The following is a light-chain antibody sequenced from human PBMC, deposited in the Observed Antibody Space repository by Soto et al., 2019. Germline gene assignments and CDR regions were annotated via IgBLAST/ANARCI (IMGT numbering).Light chain of an antibody. CDR1: QSVSSY. CDR2: DAS. Sequence: DIVLTQSPATLSLSLGERATLSCRASQSVSSYLAWYQQKPGQAPRLLIYDASNMATGIPARFSGSGSGTDFTLTISSLEPDDFAVYYCQQHSNWPLTFGQGTRLEIK. J-gene: IGKJ5*01. CDR3: QQHSNWPLT. V-gene: IGKV3-11*01.